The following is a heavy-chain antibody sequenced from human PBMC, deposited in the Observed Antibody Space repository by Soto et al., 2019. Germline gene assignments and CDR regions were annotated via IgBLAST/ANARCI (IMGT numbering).Heavy chain of an antibody. J-gene: IGHJ6*02. V-gene: IGHV3-21*01. CDR2: ISSSSKYI. D-gene: IGHD6-6*01. Sequence: EVQLVESGGGLVKPGGSLRLSCVASGFPFSGYSMNWVRQAPGKGLEWLSSISSSSKYIYYGDSAKGRFTISRDNAKKSLHQQMTSLSAEDTAVYYCARDPRSSDYYYYYMDVWGQGTTVTFSS. CDR3: ARDPRSSDYYYYYMDV. CDR1: GFPFSGYS.